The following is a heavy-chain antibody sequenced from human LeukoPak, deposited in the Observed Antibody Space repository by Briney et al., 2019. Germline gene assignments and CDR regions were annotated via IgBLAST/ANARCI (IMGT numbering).Heavy chain of an antibody. CDR3: AKDRYLRSSSYFDY. J-gene: IGHJ4*02. CDR2: ISYDGSNK. V-gene: IGHV3-30*18. CDR1: GFTFSSYG. D-gene: IGHD6-6*01. Sequence: GRSLRLSCAASGFTFSSYGMHWVRQAPGKGLEWVAVISYDGSNKYYADSVKGRFTISRDNSKNTLYLQMNSLRAEDTAVYYCAKDRYLRSSSYFDYWGQGTLVTVSS.